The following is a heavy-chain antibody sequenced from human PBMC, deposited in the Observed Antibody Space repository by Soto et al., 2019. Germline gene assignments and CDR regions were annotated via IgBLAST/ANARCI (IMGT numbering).Heavy chain of an antibody. J-gene: IGHJ6*01. Sequence: GGSLRLSCAASGFTFSTYGMHWVRQAPGKVLEWVALISYDGSNKYYADSVKGRFTISRDNSKNTLYLQVNSLRAEDTAVYYCAKDSVPRGYYSHYGMDVWGQGTTVTVSS. V-gene: IGHV3-30*18. CDR3: AKDSVPRGYYSHYGMDV. CDR1: GFTFSTYG. D-gene: IGHD3-22*01. CDR2: ISYDGSNK.